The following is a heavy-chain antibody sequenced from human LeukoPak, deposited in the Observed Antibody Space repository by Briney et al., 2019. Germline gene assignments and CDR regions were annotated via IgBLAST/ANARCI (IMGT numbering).Heavy chain of an antibody. J-gene: IGHJ3*01. V-gene: IGHV4-30-4*01. Sequence: PSETLSLTCTVSSGSITSGDYYWSWVRQPPGKGLEWIGYIYYSGNTYYNPSLTSRVTMSIDTSENHFSLKLTSVTAADTALCYCARSEAAAGPLTFDVWGPGTMVIVSA. CDR2: IYYSGNT. CDR1: SGSITSGDYY. D-gene: IGHD6-25*01. CDR3: ARSEAAAGPLTFDV.